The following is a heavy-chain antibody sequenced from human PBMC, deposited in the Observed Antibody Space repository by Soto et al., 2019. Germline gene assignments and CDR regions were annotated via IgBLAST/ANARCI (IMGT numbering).Heavy chain of an antibody. CDR2: IYYSGST. V-gene: IGHV4-61*01. Sequence: QVQLQESGPGLVKPSETLSLTCTVSGGSVSSGSYYWSWIRQPPGKGLEWIGYIYYSGSTNYNPSLKSRVTISVDTSKNQFSLKLSSVTAADTAVYYCARTAAACPNWFDPWGQGTLVTVSS. J-gene: IGHJ5*02. CDR3: ARTAAACPNWFDP. CDR1: GGSVSSGSYY. D-gene: IGHD6-13*01.